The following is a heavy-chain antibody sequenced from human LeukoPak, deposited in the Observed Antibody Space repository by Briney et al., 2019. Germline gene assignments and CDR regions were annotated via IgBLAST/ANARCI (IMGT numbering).Heavy chain of an antibody. CDR2: ISGSGGST. CDR3: ARDLSGPSVY. V-gene: IGHV3-23*01. D-gene: IGHD2-15*01. Sequence: GGSLRLSCAASGFTFSTYAMNWVRQAPGKGLEWVSAISGSGGSTYYADSVKGRFTISRDSSKNTLYLQMSSLRAEDTATYFCARDLSGPSVYWGQGTLVTVSS. J-gene: IGHJ4*02. CDR1: GFTFSTYA.